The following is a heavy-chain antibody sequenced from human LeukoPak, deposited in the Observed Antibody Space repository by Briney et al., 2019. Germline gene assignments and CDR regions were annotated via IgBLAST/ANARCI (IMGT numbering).Heavy chain of an antibody. CDR3: ARVGVALDP. Sequence: GASVKVSCKASGYSFSDYDINWVRQVPGQGLEWMGRMNPNSGHTGFAQKFQGRVTFTRNPSINTVYMDLTNLKSDDTAIYYCARVGVALDPWGQGTLVTVSS. CDR1: GYSFSDYD. V-gene: IGHV1-8*03. CDR2: MNPNSGHT. J-gene: IGHJ5*02. D-gene: IGHD3-3*01.